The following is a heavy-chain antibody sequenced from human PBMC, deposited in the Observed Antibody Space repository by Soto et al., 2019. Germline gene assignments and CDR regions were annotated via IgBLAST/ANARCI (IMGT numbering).Heavy chain of an antibody. CDR1: GFTFSSYA. V-gene: IGHV3-30-3*01. Sequence: PGGSLRLSCAASGFTFSSYAMHWVRQAPGKGLEWVAVISYDGSNKYYADSVKGRFTISRDNSKNTLYLQMNSLRAEDTAVYYCARGATIFGVVSGVGYWGQGTLVTVSS. CDR2: ISYDGSNK. CDR3: ARGATIFGVVSGVGY. D-gene: IGHD3-3*01. J-gene: IGHJ4*02.